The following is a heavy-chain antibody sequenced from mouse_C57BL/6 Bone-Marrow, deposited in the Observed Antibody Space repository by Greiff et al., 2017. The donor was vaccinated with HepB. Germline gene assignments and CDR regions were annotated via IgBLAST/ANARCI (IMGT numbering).Heavy chain of an antibody. Sequence: EVQLQQSGTVLARPGASVKMSCKTSGYTFTSYWMHWVKQRPGQGLEWIGAIYPGNSDTSYNQKFKGKAKLTAVTSASTAYMELSSLTNEDAAVYYCTRLSSTTVVATRWYFDVWGTGTTVTVSS. CDR1: GYTFTSYW. CDR2: IYPGNSDT. V-gene: IGHV1-5*01. J-gene: IGHJ1*03. D-gene: IGHD1-1*01. CDR3: TRLSSTTVVATRWYFDV.